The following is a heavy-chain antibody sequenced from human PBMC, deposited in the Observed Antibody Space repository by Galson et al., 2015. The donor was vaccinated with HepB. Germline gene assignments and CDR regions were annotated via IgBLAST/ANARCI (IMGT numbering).Heavy chain of an antibody. J-gene: IGHJ3*02. Sequence: SVKVSCKASGYTFTSYYMHWVRQAPGQGLEWMGIINPSGGSTSYAQKFQGRVTMTRDTSTSTVYMELSSLRSEDTAVYYCARDRGYCSSTSCYGRAFDIWGQGTMVTVSS. V-gene: IGHV1-46*01. D-gene: IGHD2-2*01. CDR1: GYTFTSYY. CDR2: INPSGGST. CDR3: ARDRGYCSSTSCYGRAFDI.